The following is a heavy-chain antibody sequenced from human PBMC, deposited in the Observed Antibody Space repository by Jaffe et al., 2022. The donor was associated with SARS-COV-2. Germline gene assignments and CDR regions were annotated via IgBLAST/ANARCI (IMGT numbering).Heavy chain of an antibody. CDR3: AKDNQPADSNYDILTGGDGMDV. Sequence: EVQLVESGGGLVQPGRSLRLSCAASGFTFDDYAMHWVRQAPGKGLEWVSGISWNSGSIGYADSVKGRFTISRDNAKNSLYLQMNSLRAEDTALYYCAKDNQPADSNYDILTGGDGMDVWGQGTTVTVSS. V-gene: IGHV3-9*01. J-gene: IGHJ6*02. D-gene: IGHD3-9*01. CDR2: ISWNSGSI. CDR1: GFTFDDYA.